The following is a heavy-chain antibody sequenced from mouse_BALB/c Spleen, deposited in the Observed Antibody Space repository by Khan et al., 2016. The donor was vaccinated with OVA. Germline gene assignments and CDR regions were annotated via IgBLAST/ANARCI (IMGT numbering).Heavy chain of an antibody. Sequence: QAQLQQSGAELMKPGASVKISCKATGYTFSSYWIEWVKQRPGHGLEWIGEILPGSGSTNYNEKFKGKATFTADTSSNTAYMQLNSLTSEDSAVYYCTRTGNYRDYFDYWGQGTTLTVSS. V-gene: IGHV1-9*01. CDR1: GYTFSSYW. J-gene: IGHJ2*01. CDR2: ILPGSGST. D-gene: IGHD2-1*01. CDR3: TRTGNYRDYFDY.